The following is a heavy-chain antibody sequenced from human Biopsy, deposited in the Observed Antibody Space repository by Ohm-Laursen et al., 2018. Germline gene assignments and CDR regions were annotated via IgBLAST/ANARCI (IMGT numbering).Heavy chain of an antibody. J-gene: IGHJ4*02. CDR2: ISPSGGGT. V-gene: IGHV1-46*01. D-gene: IGHD2-21*02. CDR3: ARPRGTATAIADGLDY. CDR1: EFSFSRYD. Sequence: ASVKVSCKGSEFSFSRYDMHWVRQAPGRGLEWMGIISPSGGGTMDTQKFQDRLTMTRDTSTSTVHMELKSLKSEDTAVYYCARPRGTATAIADGLDYWGQGTLVTVSS.